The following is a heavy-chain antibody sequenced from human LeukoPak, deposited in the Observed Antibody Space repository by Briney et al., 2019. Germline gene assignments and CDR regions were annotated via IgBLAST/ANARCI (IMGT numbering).Heavy chain of an antibody. CDR1: GGSMSSYY. CDR3: ARRGIRDYSSDY. Sequence: SETLSLTCTVSGGSMSSYYWSWIRQPPGKGLEWIGHVYYSGITNYTPSLKSRVTISVDTSKNQFSLKLSSVTAADTAVYYCARRGIRDYSSDYWGQGTLVTVSS. V-gene: IGHV4-59*08. J-gene: IGHJ4*02. CDR2: VYYSGIT. D-gene: IGHD4-17*01.